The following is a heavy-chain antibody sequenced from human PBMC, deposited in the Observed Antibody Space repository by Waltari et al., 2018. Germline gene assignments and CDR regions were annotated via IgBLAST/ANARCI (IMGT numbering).Heavy chain of an antibody. Sequence: EVQLVESGGGLVQPGGSLILSCAASGFPFSSYWLSWVRQAPGKGLEWVANIKQDGSEKYYVDSVKGRFTISRDNAKNSLYLQMNSLRAEDTAVYYCARDNDYMDVWGKGTTVTISS. CDR3: ARDNDYMDV. V-gene: IGHV3-7*01. CDR1: GFPFSSYW. D-gene: IGHD2-8*01. CDR2: IKQDGSEK. J-gene: IGHJ6*03.